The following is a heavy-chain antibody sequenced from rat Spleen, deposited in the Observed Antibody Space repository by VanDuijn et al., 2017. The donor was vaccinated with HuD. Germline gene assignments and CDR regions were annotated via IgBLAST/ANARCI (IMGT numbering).Heavy chain of an antibody. Sequence: EVQLVESGGGLVQPGRSLRLSCAASGFTFSGYDMAWVRQAPTMGLEWVASSSPGGGDTYYRDSVKGRFTISRDNAKSTLYLQMDSLRSEDTATYYCARHGADWGQGVMVTVSS. CDR2: SSPGGGDT. J-gene: IGHJ2*01. CDR1: GFTFSGYD. CDR3: ARHGAD. V-gene: IGHV5-25*01.